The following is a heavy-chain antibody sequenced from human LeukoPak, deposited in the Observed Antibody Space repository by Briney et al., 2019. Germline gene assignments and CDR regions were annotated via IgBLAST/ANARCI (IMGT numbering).Heavy chain of an antibody. Sequence: PSETLSLTCAVYGGSFSGYYWSWIRQPPGKGLEWIGEINHSGSTNYNPSLKSRVTISVDTSKNQFSLKLSSVTAADTAVYYCARHHCSSTSCYAWFDPWGQGTLVTVSS. D-gene: IGHD2-2*01. J-gene: IGHJ5*02. CDR2: INHSGST. CDR1: GGSFSGYY. CDR3: ARHHCSSTSCYAWFDP. V-gene: IGHV4-34*01.